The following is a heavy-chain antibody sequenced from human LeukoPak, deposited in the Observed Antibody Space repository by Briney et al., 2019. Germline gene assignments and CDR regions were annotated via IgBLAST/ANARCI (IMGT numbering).Heavy chain of an antibody. V-gene: IGHV3-48*04. D-gene: IGHD2-2*01. J-gene: IGHJ4*02. Sequence: GGSLRLSCAASGFTFNTYTMNWVRQAPGKGLEWVSYISGSSGIIDYADSVRGRFTISRDNTKNSLYLQMNSLRAEDTAVYYCAVHCITISCHSPRWGQGTLVTVSS. CDR3: AVHCITISCHSPR. CDR1: GFTFNTYT. CDR2: ISGSSGII.